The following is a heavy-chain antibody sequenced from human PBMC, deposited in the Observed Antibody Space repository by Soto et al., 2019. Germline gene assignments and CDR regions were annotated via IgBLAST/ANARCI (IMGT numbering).Heavy chain of an antibody. J-gene: IGHJ4*02. Sequence: XGTLSLTFTVSGGSISSYYWSWIRQPPGKGLEWIGYIYYSGSTNYNPSLKSRVTISVDTSKNQFSLKLSSVTAADTAVYYCARGGGYDSSGYSYWGQGTLVTVSS. CDR1: GGSISSYY. V-gene: IGHV4-59*01. CDR3: ARGGGYDSSGYSY. CDR2: IYYSGST. D-gene: IGHD3-22*01.